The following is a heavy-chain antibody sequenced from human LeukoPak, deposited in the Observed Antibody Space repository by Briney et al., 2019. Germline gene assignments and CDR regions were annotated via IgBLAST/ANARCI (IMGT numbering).Heavy chain of an antibody. Sequence: GGSRRLSCAASGFTFSDYYMSWIRQAPGKGLEWVSYISSSSSYTNYADSVKGRFTISRDNAKNSLYLQMNSLRAEDTAVYYCARVAAAGIGAFDIWGQGTMVTVSS. CDR3: ARVAAAGIGAFDI. CDR1: GFTFSDYY. V-gene: IGHV3-11*06. CDR2: ISSSSSYT. J-gene: IGHJ3*02. D-gene: IGHD6-13*01.